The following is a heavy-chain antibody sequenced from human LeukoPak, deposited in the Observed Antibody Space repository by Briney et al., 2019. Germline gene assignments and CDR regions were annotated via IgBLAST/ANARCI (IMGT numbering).Heavy chain of an antibody. CDR1: GGSISSSSYY. CDR2: IYYSGST. V-gene: IGHV4-39*07. Sequence: SETLSLTCTVSGGSISSSSYYWGWIRQPPGKGLEWIGSIYYSGSTYYNPSLKSRVTISVDTSKNQFSLKLSSVTAADTAVYYCARVWFGELLVGVYYFDYWGQGTLVTVSS. J-gene: IGHJ4*02. D-gene: IGHD3-10*01. CDR3: ARVWFGELLVGVYYFDY.